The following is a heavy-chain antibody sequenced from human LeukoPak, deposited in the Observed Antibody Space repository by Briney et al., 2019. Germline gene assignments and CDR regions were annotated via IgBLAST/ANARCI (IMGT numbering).Heavy chain of an antibody. D-gene: IGHD1-26*01. J-gene: IGHJ4*02. CDR2: NKSKTDGGTT. V-gene: IGHV3-15*01. CDR1: GFTFSNAW. CDR3: TTRTHEGPHSGSYRFDY. Sequence: PGGSLRLSCAASGFTFSNAWMSWVRQAPGKGLEWVGRNKSKTDGGTTDYAAPVKGRFTISRDDSKNTLYLQMNSLKTEDTAVYYCTTRTHEGPHSGSYRFDYWGQGTLVTVSS.